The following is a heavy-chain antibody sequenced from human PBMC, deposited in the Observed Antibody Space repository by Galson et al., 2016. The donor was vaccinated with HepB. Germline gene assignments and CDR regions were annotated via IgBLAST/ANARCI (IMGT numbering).Heavy chain of an antibody. CDR2: ISSSSDNK. CDR3: ARGRGYSSYASYYGMDV. Sequence: SLRLSCAASGFTFSSYSMNWVRQAPGKGLEWVSGISSSSDNKVYAESVKGRFTISRDNAKNLLYLQMNSLRAEDTALYYCARGRGYSSYASYYGMDVWGQGTTVTVSS. J-gene: IGHJ6*02. V-gene: IGHV3-21*04. CDR1: GFTFSSYS. D-gene: IGHD5-12*01.